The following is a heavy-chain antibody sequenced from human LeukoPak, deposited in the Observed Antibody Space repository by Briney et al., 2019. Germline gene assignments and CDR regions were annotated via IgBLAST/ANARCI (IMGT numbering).Heavy chain of an antibody. D-gene: IGHD3-22*01. CDR1: GYSISSGYY. J-gene: IGHJ3*02. CDR2: IYHTGST. V-gene: IGHV4-38-2*01. Sequence: SETLSLTCAVSGYSISSGYYWGWIRQPPGKGLEWIASIYHTGSTYYNPSLKSRVTISVDKSKNQFSLKLSSVTAADTAVFYCASLTTADAFDIWGQGTMVTVSS. CDR3: ASLTTADAFDI.